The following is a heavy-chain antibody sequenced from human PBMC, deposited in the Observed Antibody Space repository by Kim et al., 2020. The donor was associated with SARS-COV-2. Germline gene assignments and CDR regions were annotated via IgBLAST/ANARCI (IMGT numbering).Heavy chain of an antibody. CDR2: IWYDGSNK. J-gene: IGHJ6*02. D-gene: IGHD2-2*01. CDR3: AKDHKTTRFVPAARRGYYYGMDV. V-gene: IGHV3-33*06. CDR1: GFTFSSYG. Sequence: GGSLRLSCAASGFTFSSYGMHWVRQAPGKGLEWVAVIWYDGSNKYYADSVKGRFTNSRDNSKNTLYLQMNSLRAEDTAVYYCAKDHKTTRFVPAARRGYYYGMDVWGQGTTVTVSS.